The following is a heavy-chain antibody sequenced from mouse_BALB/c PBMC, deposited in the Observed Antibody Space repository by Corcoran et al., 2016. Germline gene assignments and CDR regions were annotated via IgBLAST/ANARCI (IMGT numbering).Heavy chain of an antibody. Sequence: DVQLQESGPGLVKPSQSLSLTCPVTGFSITSGYYRNWIRQFPGNKLEWMGYISYDGSNNYNPSLKNRISITRDTSKNQFFLKLNSVTTGDTATYYCARRANRDYFDYWGQGTTLTVSS. CDR3: ARRANRDYFDY. V-gene: IGHV3-6*02. CDR1: GFSITSGYY. CDR2: ISYDGSN. J-gene: IGHJ2*01. D-gene: IGHD4-1*01.